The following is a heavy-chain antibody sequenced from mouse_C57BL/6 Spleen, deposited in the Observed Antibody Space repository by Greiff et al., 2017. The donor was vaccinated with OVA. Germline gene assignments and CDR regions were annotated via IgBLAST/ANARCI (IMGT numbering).Heavy chain of an antibody. CDR3: ARWVVAADY. CDR1: GYTFTDYY. V-gene: IGHV1-26*01. J-gene: IGHJ2*01. Sequence: EVQLQQSGPELVKPGASVKISCKASGYTFTDYYMNWVKQSHGKSLEWIGDINPNNGGTSYNQKFKGKATLTVDKSSSTAYMELRSLTSEDSAVYYCARWVVAADYWGQGTTLTVSS. D-gene: IGHD1-1*01. CDR2: INPNNGGT.